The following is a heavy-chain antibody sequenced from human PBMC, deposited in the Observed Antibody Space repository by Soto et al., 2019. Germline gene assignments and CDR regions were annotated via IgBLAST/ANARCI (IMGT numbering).Heavy chain of an antibody. CDR2: IYWDDDK. CDR3: AHKRGYYDFWRGYAP. CDR1: GFSLSTSGVG. Sequence: QITLKESGPTLVKPTQTLTLTCTFSGFSLSTSGVGVGWIRQPPGKALEWLALIYWDDDKRYSPSLKSRLTLTQAPSNNQVVLTMTNMDPVDTATYYCAHKRGYYDFWRGYAPWGQGTLVTVSS. V-gene: IGHV2-5*02. J-gene: IGHJ5*02. D-gene: IGHD3-3*01.